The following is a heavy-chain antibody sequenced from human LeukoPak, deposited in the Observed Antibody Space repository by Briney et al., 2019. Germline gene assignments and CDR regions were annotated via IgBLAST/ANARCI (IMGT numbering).Heavy chain of an antibody. J-gene: IGHJ4*02. Sequence: ASVKVSCKASGYTFTSYDINWVRQATGQGLEWMGWMNPNSGGTGYVQKFQARVTMTRNTSISTAYMELSSLRSEDTAVYYCARGPRDYYDSSGYSKGMDYWGQGTLVTVSS. V-gene: IGHV1-8*01. CDR3: ARGPRDYYDSSGYSKGMDY. D-gene: IGHD3-22*01. CDR2: MNPNSGGT. CDR1: GYTFTSYD.